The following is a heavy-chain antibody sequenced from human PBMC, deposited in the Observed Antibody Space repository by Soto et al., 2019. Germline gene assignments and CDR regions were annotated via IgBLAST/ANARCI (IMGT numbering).Heavy chain of an antibody. CDR2: IIPIFGTT. J-gene: IGHJ1*01. CDR1: GGNFSTYA. CDR3: ARDRNNQEYFHQ. Sequence: QVQLVQSGAEVKKPGSSVKVSCKTSGGNFSTYAITWVRQAPGQGLEWMGGIIPIFGTTNYAQKFQGRITITADEPTTTAYMELSSLRSEDTAVYYCARDRNNQEYFHQWGQGILVSVSS. V-gene: IGHV1-69*12.